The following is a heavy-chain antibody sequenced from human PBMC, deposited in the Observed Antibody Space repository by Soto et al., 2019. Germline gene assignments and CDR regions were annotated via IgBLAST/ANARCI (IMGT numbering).Heavy chain of an antibody. J-gene: IGHJ3*02. Sequence: PGESEKISCKGSGYRFTSYWIGWVRQKNGKGLEWMGIIYPGDSDTRYSPSFQGQVTISADKSISTAYLQWSSLKASDTAMYYCARATVVRGVMVAFDIWGQGTMVTVSS. CDR2: IYPGDSDT. D-gene: IGHD3-10*01. CDR1: GYRFTSYW. CDR3: ARATVVRGVMVAFDI. V-gene: IGHV5-51*01.